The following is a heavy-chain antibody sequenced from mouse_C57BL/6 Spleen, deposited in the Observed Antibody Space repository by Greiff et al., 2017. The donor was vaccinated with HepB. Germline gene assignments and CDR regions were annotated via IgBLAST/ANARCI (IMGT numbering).Heavy chain of an antibody. CDR3: ARERPLHYYAMDY. D-gene: IGHD2-1*01. CDR2: INPNNGGT. Sequence: EVQLQQSGPELVKPGASVKISCKASGYTFTDYYMNWVKQSHGKSLEWIGDINPNNGGTSYNQKFKGKATLTVDKSSSTAYMELRSLTSEDSAVYYCARERPLHYYAMDYWGQGTSVTVSS. V-gene: IGHV1-26*01. J-gene: IGHJ4*01. CDR1: GYTFTDYY.